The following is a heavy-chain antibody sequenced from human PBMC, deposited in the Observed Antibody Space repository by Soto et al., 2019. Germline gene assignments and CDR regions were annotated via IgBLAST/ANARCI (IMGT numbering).Heavy chain of an antibody. D-gene: IGHD4-17*01. CDR1: GVKCRGYA. CDR3: AKPGVYDYGDPRHAFDI. Sequence: AVVSLRLWWAAAGVKCRGYAGSCVRQAQGKGLEWVSAISGSGGSTYYADSVKGRFTISRDNSKNTLYLQMNSLRAEDTAVYYCAKPGVYDYGDPRHAFDIWGQGTMVTVSS. CDR2: ISGSGGST. V-gene: IGHV3-23*01. J-gene: IGHJ3*02.